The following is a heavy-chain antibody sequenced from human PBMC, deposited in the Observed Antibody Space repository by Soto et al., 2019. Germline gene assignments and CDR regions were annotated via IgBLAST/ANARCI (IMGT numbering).Heavy chain of an antibody. D-gene: IGHD3-22*01. CDR2: IYYSGST. CDR1: GGSISSSSYY. Sequence: SETLSLTCTVSGGSISSSSYYWGWIRQPPGKGLEWIGSIYYSGSTYYNPSLKSRVTISVDTSKNQFSLKLSSVTAADTAVYYCARVTYYYDSSGYYTRYFQYWGQGTLVTVS. CDR3: ARVTYYYDSSGYYTRYFQY. J-gene: IGHJ1*01. V-gene: IGHV4-39*07.